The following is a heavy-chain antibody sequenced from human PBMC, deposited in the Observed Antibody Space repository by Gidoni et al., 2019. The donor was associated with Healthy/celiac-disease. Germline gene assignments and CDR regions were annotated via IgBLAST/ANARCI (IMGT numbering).Heavy chain of an antibody. CDR2: ISYDGSNK. CDR1: GFTFSSYA. J-gene: IGHJ4*02. Sequence: QVQLVESGGGVVQPGRSLRLSCAASGFTFSSYAMHWVRQAPGKGLEWVAVISYDGSNKYYADSVKGRFTISRDNSKNTLYLQMNSLRAEDTAVYYCARDQGYGLDYWGQGTLVTVSS. D-gene: IGHD5-18*01. V-gene: IGHV3-30*04. CDR3: ARDQGYGLDY.